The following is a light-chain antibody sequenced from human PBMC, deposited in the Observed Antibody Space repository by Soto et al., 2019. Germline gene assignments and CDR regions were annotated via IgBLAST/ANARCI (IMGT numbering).Light chain of an antibody. J-gene: IGLJ3*02. CDR1: SSDVGVSNL. V-gene: IGLV2-23*02. CDR2: EVS. CDR3: CSYANGRWL. Sequence: QSVLTQPASVSGSPGQSITISCTGSSSDVGVSNLVSWYQQHPGKAPKLMIYEVSQRPSGVANRFSGSKSGNTASLTISGLQADDGGDSDCCSYANGRWLFGAGTKLTVL.